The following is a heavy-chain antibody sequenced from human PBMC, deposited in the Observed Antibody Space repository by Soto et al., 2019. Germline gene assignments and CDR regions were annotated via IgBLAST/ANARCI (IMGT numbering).Heavy chain of an antibody. CDR1: GFTFSSYW. J-gene: IGHJ6*02. V-gene: IGHV3-74*01. CDR2: INSDGSST. D-gene: IGHD3-3*01. Sequence: GGSLRLSCAASGFTFSSYWMHWFRQAPGKGLVWVSRINSDGSSTSYADSVKGRFTISRDNAKNTLYLQMNSLRAEDTAVYYCARTDDFWSGYWASYGMDVWGQGTTVTVSS. CDR3: ARTDDFWSGYWASYGMDV.